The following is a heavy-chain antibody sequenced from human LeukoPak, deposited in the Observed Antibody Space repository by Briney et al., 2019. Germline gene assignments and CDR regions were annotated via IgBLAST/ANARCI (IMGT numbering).Heavy chain of an antibody. Sequence: ASVKVSCKASGYTFTSYDINWVRQATGQGLEWMGWMNPNSGNTGYAQKFQGRVTMTRNTSISTAYMELSSLRSEDTAVYYCAISYCGGGCYRRAFDIWGQGTMVTVSS. J-gene: IGHJ3*02. V-gene: IGHV1-8*01. CDR1: GYTFTSYD. CDR3: AISYCGGGCYRRAFDI. D-gene: IGHD2-21*02. CDR2: MNPNSGNT.